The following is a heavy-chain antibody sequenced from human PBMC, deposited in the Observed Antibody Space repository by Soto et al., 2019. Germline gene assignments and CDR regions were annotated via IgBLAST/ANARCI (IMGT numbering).Heavy chain of an antibody. Sequence: SETLSLTCIVSGVPFSDYYWSWIRQPPGKGLEWIGYKNYLGGTRYNPSIKSRATLSRPTSKNQFSLKLSSVTAADTAVFFCARENNVLPGGYFDYWGQGTLVTVSS. D-gene: IGHD3-10*01. CDR2: KNYLGGT. CDR1: GVPFSDYY. J-gene: IGHJ4*02. CDR3: ARENNVLPGGYFDY. V-gene: IGHV4-59*12.